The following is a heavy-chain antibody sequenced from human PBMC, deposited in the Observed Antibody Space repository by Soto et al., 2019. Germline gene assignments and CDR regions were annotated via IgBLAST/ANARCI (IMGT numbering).Heavy chain of an antibody. D-gene: IGHD6-19*01. J-gene: IGHJ6*02. CDR3: ARARTVAVSGRPGGYYYYAMDL. V-gene: IGHV1-69*01. CDR1: GGTFTSYS. Sequence: QVQLEQSGAEVKRPGSSVKVSCRASGGTFTSYSINWVRRAPGQGPEWMGAVIPRFGTTTYAQRFEGRVTVIADASTSTVFLEMSGLRSEDTAVYFCARARTVAVSGRPGGYYYYAMDLWGQGTAVTVSS. CDR2: VIPRFGTT.